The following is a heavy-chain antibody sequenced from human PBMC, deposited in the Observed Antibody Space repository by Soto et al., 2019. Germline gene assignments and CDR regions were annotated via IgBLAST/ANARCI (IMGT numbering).Heavy chain of an antibody. V-gene: IGHV1-69*12. CDR2: IIPIFGTA. Sequence: QVQLVQSGAEVKKPGSSVKVSCKASGGTFSSYAVSWGRQAPGQGLEWVGGIIPIFGTANYAQKFQGRVTITADESTLTAYMELSSLRSEDTAVYYCARESRYCSGGSCYFLPGIDYWGQGTLVTVSS. CDR3: ARESRYCSGGSCYFLPGIDY. D-gene: IGHD2-15*01. J-gene: IGHJ4*02. CDR1: GGTFSSYA.